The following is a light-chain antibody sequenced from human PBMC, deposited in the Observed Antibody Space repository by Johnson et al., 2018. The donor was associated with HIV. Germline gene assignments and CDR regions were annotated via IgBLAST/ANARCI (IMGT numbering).Light chain of an antibody. CDR2: YNN. Sequence: QSVLTQPPSVSAAPGQTVTISCSGSSSNVGSSFVSWYRQVPGTAPKLLIYYNNKRPSGIPGRFSGSKSGPSATLGITGLQTVDEADYYCGTWDSSLSAYVFGTGTKVTVL. V-gene: IGLV1-51*01. CDR1: SSNVGSSF. J-gene: IGLJ1*01. CDR3: GTWDSSLSAYV.